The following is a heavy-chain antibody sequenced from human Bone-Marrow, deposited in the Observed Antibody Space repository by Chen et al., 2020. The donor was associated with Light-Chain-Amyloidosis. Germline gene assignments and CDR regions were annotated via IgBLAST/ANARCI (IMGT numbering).Heavy chain of an antibody. Sequence: QVQLVESGGGVVQPGGSLRLSCAASGFTFSSYDMHWVRQAPGKGLEWVAFIRYDGSNKYYADSVKGRFTISRDNSKNTLYLQMNSLRAEDTAVYYCAKGGSGLVGYWGQGTLVTVSS. CDR1: GFTFSSYD. J-gene: IGHJ4*02. CDR2: IRYDGSNK. CDR3: AKGGSGLVGY. D-gene: IGHD1-26*01. V-gene: IGHV3-30*02.